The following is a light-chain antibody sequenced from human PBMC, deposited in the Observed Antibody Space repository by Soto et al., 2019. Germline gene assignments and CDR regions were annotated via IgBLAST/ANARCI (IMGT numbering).Light chain of an antibody. Sequence: EIVMTQSPGTLSVSAGEGATLYCRASQSVTKSLAWYQQKPGQAPRLLIYGASTRDTRIPARFSGSGSGTEFTLTISRLQSEDFAVYYCEQYKTWPRTFGQGTKLEIK. J-gene: IGKJ2*01. CDR3: EQYKTWPRT. CDR1: QSVTKS. CDR2: GAS. V-gene: IGKV3-15*01.